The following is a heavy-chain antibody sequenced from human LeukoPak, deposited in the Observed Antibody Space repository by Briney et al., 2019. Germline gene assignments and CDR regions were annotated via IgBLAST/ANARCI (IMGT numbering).Heavy chain of an antibody. Sequence: PSQTLSLTCTVSGGSISSGDYYRSWIRQPPAKGLEWSAYMYYSGRAYYNPSLKSRVTIAADTSKNQRSLKLSSVTAADTAVYYCARPYYYDSRIDPCGQGILVTVSS. CDR3: ARPYYYDSRIDP. J-gene: IGHJ5*02. D-gene: IGHD3-22*01. CDR2: MYYSGRA. V-gene: IGHV4-30-4*01. CDR1: GGSISSGDYY.